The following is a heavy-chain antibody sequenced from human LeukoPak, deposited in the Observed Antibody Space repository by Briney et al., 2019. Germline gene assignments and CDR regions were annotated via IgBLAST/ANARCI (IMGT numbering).Heavy chain of an antibody. J-gene: IGHJ4*02. V-gene: IGHV3-23*01. CDR1: GFPFSINA. CDR3: ARFRGSGSHTLYSFDY. Sequence: GGSLRLSCAASGFPFSINAMSWVRQAPGKGLEWVSGISGTGGGTSYADSVKGRFSISRDDSINTLYLQMSSLRAEDTAVYYCARFRGSGSHTLYSFDYWGQGSMVTVSS. CDR2: ISGTGGGT. D-gene: IGHD3-10*01.